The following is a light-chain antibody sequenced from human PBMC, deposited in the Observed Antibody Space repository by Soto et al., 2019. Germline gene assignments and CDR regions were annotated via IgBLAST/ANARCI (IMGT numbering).Light chain of an antibody. CDR1: QSLTNNY. CDR2: GAS. Sequence: EIVLTQSPGTLSLSPGERATLSCRASQSLTNNYLAWYQQKPGQAPRLLFYGASNRATGIPYRFTGSGSGTYFTLTISRLEPEDFAVYYCQHYGGSPQMYTFGQGTKLEIK. CDR3: QHYGGSPQMYT. V-gene: IGKV3-20*01. J-gene: IGKJ2*01.